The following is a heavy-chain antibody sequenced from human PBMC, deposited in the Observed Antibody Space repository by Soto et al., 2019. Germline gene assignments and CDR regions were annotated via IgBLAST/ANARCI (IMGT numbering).Heavy chain of an antibody. CDR1: GGSFSGYY. D-gene: IGHD3-3*01. V-gene: IGHV4-34*01. CDR3: ARGGRAYYDFWSGPPGMDV. CDR2: INHSGST. J-gene: IGHJ6*02. Sequence: SEILSLTCAVYGGSFSGYYWSWIRQPPGKGLEWIGEINHSGSTNYNPSLKSRVTISVDTSKNQFSLKLSSVTAADTAVYYCARGGRAYYDFWSGPPGMDVWGQGTTVTVSS.